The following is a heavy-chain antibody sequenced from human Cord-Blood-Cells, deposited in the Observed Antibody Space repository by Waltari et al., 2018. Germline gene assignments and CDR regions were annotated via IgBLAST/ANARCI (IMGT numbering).Heavy chain of an antibody. D-gene: IGHD5-12*01. J-gene: IGHJ4*02. Sequence: QVQLQESGPGLVKPSETLSLTCTVSGGSISSHYWSWIRQPPGKGLEWIGYIYYSGSTNYNPSLKSRVTISVDTSKNQFSLKLSSVTAADTAVYYCVALELDYWGQGTLVTVSS. CDR3: VALELDY. V-gene: IGHV4-59*11. CDR2: IYYSGST. CDR1: GGSISSHY.